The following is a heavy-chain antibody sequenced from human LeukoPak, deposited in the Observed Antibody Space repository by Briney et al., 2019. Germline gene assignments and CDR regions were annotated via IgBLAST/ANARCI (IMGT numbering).Heavy chain of an antibody. CDR1: GFTFDGCA. D-gene: IGHD2-8*01. Sequence: GRSLRLSCAASGFTFDGCAMHWVRQTPGKGLEWVSGISWNSENIVYADSVKGRFTISRDNAEKSLYLQMNSLRTEDTALYFCAKEGSVCTNGICRYFAYWGQGTLVTVSS. J-gene: IGHJ4*02. CDR2: ISWNSENI. CDR3: AKEGSVCTNGICRYFAY. V-gene: IGHV3-9*01.